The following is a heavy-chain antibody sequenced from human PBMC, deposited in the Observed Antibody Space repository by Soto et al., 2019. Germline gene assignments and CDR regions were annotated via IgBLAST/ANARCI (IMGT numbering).Heavy chain of an antibody. CDR3: ARDRVVVVVAAYSFDY. D-gene: IGHD2-15*01. V-gene: IGHV3-30-3*01. J-gene: IGHJ4*02. Sequence: AGGSLRLSCAASGFTFSSYAMHWVRQAPGKGLEWVAVISYDGSNKYYADSVKGRFTISRDNSKNTLYLQMNSLRAEDTAVYYCARDRVVVVVAAYSFDYWGQGTLVTVSS. CDR2: ISYDGSNK. CDR1: GFTFSSYA.